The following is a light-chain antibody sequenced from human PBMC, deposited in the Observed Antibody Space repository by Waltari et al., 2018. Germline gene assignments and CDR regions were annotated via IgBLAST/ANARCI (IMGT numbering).Light chain of an antibody. CDR1: ASATGHTI. J-gene: IGLJ3*02. V-gene: IGLV1-44*01. CDR3: AAWDDSLNGRWV. CDR2: RSD. Sequence: QSVLTQPPSVSAATGQRSPMSRSGSASATGHTIVNWYQQLPGTAPNLLIYRSDQRPSGVPDRFSASKSGTSASLTNSGLRSEDEADYYCAAWDDSLNGRWVFGGGTKVTVL.